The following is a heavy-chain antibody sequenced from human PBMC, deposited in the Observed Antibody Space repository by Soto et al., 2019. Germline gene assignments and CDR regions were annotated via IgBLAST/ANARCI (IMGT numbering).Heavy chain of an antibody. CDR3: AKVKEVVVVSAAIYYYYGMDV. Sequence: PGGSLRLSCAASGFTFISYAMSWVRQAPGKGLEWVSAISGSGGSTYYADSVKGRFTISRDNSKNTLYLQMNSLRAEDTAVYYCAKVKEVVVVSAAIYYYYGMDVWGQGTTVTVSS. V-gene: IGHV3-23*01. CDR2: ISGSGGST. D-gene: IGHD2-2*02. CDR1: GFTFISYA. J-gene: IGHJ6*02.